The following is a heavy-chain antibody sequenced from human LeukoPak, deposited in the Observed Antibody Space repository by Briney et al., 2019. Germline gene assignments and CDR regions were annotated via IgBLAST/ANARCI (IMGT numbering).Heavy chain of an antibody. CDR2: IKQDGSEK. CDR1: GFTLSNNW. D-gene: IGHD3-16*02. V-gene: IGHV3-7*05. CDR3: ARDSSPGYYDYVWGWYPRY. Sequence: PGGSLRLSCATSGFTLSNNWMSWVRQAPGKGLELVANIKQDGSEKYYVDSVKGRFTFSRDNAKNSLYLQMNSLRAEDTAVYFCARDSSPGYYDYVWGWYPRYWGQGTLVTVSS. J-gene: IGHJ4*02.